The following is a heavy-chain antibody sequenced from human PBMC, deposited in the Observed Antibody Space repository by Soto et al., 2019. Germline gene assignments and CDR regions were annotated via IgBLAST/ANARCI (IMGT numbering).Heavy chain of an antibody. CDR2: INHSGST. J-gene: IGHJ4*02. V-gene: IGHV4-34*01. D-gene: IGHD4-17*01. Sequence: QVQLQQWGAGLLKPSETLSLTCAVYGGSFSGYYWSWIRQPPGKGLEWIGEINHSGSTNYNPSLKCRVXXSXDXXKNQFSLKPSSVTAADTAVYYCARGGHDYGGNLDYWGQGTLVTVSS. CDR1: GGSFSGYY. CDR3: ARGGHDYGGNLDY.